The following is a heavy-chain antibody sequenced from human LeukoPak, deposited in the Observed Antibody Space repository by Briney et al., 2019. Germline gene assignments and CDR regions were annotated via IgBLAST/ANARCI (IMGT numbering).Heavy chain of an antibody. D-gene: IGHD2-2*01. CDR1: GYTFTTYW. CDR2: IYPGDSRI. V-gene: IGHV5-51*01. J-gene: IGHJ5*02. CDR3: ACRDLTSIWSGP. Sequence: GESLKISCKGSGYTFTTYWIGWVRQMPGKGLEWMGVIYPGDSRIRYNPSFEGQATISADKSISTAYLQWGSLKASDTAIYCACRDLTSIWSGPWGQGTLVTVSS.